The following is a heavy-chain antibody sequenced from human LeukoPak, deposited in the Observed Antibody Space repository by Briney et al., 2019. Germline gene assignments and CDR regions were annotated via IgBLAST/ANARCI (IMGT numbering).Heavy chain of an antibody. CDR3: ARYVDSYYDSSGYYCDYDAFDI. CDR2: IYSDGRT. Sequence: EGSLRLSCAASGFTVSRDYMSWVRQAPGKGLELVSFIYSDGRTYYADSVKGRFTISRDNSRNTLYLQMNYLRAEDSAVYYCARYVDSYYDSSGYYCDYDAFDIWGQGTMVTVSS. D-gene: IGHD3-22*01. V-gene: IGHV3-53*01. CDR1: GFTVSRDY. J-gene: IGHJ3*02.